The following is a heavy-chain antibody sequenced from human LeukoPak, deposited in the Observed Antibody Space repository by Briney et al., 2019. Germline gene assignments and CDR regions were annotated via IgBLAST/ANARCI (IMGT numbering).Heavy chain of an antibody. J-gene: IGHJ4*02. D-gene: IGHD5-18*01. CDR1: GGSISSSSHY. CDR3: ARHIESGYSCVDY. Sequence: SETLSLTCTVSGGSISSSSHYWGWIRQPPGKGLEWIGSIHYSGSTYYNPSLKSRLTISVDTSKNQFSLMLSSVTAADTAVYYCARHIESGYSCVDYWGQGTLVTVSS. CDR2: IHYSGST. V-gene: IGHV4-39*01.